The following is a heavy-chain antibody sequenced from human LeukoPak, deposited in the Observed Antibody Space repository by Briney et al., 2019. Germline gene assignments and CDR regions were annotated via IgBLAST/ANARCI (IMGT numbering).Heavy chain of an antibody. CDR1: XGSFSXYY. Sequence: TLSLTXAVXXGSFSXYYWSWIRQPPGKGLEWIGEINHSGSTNYNPSLKSRVTISVDTSKNQFSLKLSSVTAADTAVYYCARGQSKWLVPFYFDYWGQGTLVTVSS. V-gene: IGHV4-34*01. CDR3: ARGQSKWLVPFYFDY. J-gene: IGHJ4*02. CDR2: INHSGST. D-gene: IGHD6-19*01.